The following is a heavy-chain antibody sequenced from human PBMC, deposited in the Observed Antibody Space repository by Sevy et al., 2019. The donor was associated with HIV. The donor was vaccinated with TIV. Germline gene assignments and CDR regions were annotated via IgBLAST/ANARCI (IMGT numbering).Heavy chain of an antibody. D-gene: IGHD3-16*01. CDR2: IYYSGST. V-gene: IGHV4-31*03. CDR3: AGAGPWAEYYGMDV. Sequence: SETLSLTCTVSGGSISSGGYYWSWIRQHPGKGLEWIGYIYYSGSTYYNPSLKSRVTISVDTSKNQFSLKLSSVTAADTAVYYCAGAGPWAEYYGMDVWGQGTTVTVSS. J-gene: IGHJ6*02. CDR1: GGSISSGGYY.